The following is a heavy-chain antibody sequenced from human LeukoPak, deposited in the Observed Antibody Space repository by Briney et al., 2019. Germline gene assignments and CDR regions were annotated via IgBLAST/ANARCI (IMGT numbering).Heavy chain of an antibody. D-gene: IGHD4-17*01. V-gene: IGHV3-23*01. CDR3: AKDPDYGDYYFDY. CDR1: GFTVSSNY. CDR2: ISGSGGST. Sequence: GGSMRLSCAASGFTVSSNYMSWVRQAPGKGLEWVSAISGSGGSTYYADSVKGRFTISRDNSKNTLYLQMNSLRAEDTAVYYWAKDPDYGDYYFDYWGQGTLVTVSS. J-gene: IGHJ4*02.